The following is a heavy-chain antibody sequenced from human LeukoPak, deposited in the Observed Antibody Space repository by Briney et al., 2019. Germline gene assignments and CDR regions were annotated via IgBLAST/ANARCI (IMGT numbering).Heavy chain of an antibody. V-gene: IGHV4-39*01. D-gene: IGHD4-17*01. Sequence: ASETLSLTCTVSGDSISSSSYYWGWIRQPLGKGLEWIGSIYYSGSTYYNPSLKSRVTISVDTSKSQFSLKLSSVIAADTAVYYCARVLRSYNWFDPWGQGTLVTVSS. CDR1: GDSISSSSYY. J-gene: IGHJ5*02. CDR2: IYYSGST. CDR3: ARVLRSYNWFDP.